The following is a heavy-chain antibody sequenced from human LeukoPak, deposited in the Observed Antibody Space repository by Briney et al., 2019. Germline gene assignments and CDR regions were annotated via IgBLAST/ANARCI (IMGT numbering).Heavy chain of an antibody. D-gene: IGHD6-13*01. J-gene: IGHJ4*02. V-gene: IGHV4-30-2*01. Sequence: SQTLSLTCGVSGGSISSGDYSWSWIRQPPGKGLEWIGYLYHSGSTYYNPSLKGRVTISLDSSKNQFSLKLSSVTAADTAVYYCARAAAHYYFDYWGQGTLVTVSS. CDR1: GGSISSGDYS. CDR3: ARAAAHYYFDY. CDR2: LYHSGST.